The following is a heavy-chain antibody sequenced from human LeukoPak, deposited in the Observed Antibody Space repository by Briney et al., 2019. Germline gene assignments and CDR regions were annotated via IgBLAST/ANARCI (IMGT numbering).Heavy chain of an antibody. CDR3: ARGLSGSYHYFDY. D-gene: IGHD1-26*01. CDR1: GFTVSSNY. V-gene: IGHV3-53*01. Sequence: PWGSLRLSCAVSGFTVSSNYMSWVRQAPGNGLEWFSVIYSGGSTYYADSVKGRFTISRDNSKNTLYLQVNSLRAEDTAVYYCARGLSGSYHYFDYWGQGTLVTVSS. CDR2: IYSGGST. J-gene: IGHJ4*02.